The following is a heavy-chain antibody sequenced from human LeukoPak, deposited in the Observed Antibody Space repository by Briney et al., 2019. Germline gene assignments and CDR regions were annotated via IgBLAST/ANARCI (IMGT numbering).Heavy chain of an antibody. V-gene: IGHV3-11*05. CDR1: GFTFSDYY. CDR2: ISNSGGYT. J-gene: IGHJ4*02. D-gene: IGHD3-10*01. Sequence: GGPLRLSCAASGFTFSDYYMSWLRQAPGKGLEWVSYISNSGGYTDYADSVKGRFTISRDNAKNSLYLQVNSLRADDTAVYYCARDRGLVRGVCDYWGQGTLVTVSS. CDR3: ARDRGLVRGVCDY.